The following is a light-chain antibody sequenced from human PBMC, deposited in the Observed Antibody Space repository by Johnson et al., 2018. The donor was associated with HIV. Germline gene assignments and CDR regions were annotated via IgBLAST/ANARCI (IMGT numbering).Light chain of an antibody. V-gene: IGLV1-51*02. J-gene: IGLJ1*01. CDR3: GTWDSSLGTYV. Sequence: QSVLSQPPSVSAAPGQKVTISCSGSNSNIGNNFVSWYQQFPGTAPRLLIYENNKRPSGIPDRFSGSKSGTSATLDITGLQTGDEADYYCGTWDSSLGTYVFGTGAKVTVL. CDR1: NSNIGNNF. CDR2: ENN.